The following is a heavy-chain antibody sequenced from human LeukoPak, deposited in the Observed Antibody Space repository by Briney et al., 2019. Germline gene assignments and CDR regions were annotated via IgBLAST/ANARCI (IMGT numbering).Heavy chain of an antibody. D-gene: IGHD2-2*01. CDR1: GYTFTSYG. V-gene: IGHV1-18*01. CDR3: ARDRCSSTSCYGPGGY. CDR2: ISAYNGNT. Sequence: ASVKVSCKASGYTFTSYGISWVRQAPGQGLEWMGWISAYNGNTNYAQKLQGRATMTTDTSTSTAYMELRSLRSDDTAVYYCARDRCSSTSCYGPGGYWGQGTLVTVSS. J-gene: IGHJ4*02.